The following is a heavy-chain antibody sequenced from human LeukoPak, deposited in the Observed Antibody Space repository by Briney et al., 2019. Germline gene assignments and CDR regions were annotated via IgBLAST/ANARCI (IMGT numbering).Heavy chain of an antibody. D-gene: IGHD2-21*02. V-gene: IGHV3-23*01. CDR1: GFTFNNYA. CDR3: ARDRDFPRDQFDH. Sequence: GGSLRLSCAASGFTFNNYAMSWVRQAPGKGLKWVSAISGTGDATWYPDSVKGRFTISRDKSRNTVYLQMNSLRAEDTALYYCARDRDFPRDQFDHWGQGTLVTVSS. J-gene: IGHJ4*02. CDR2: ISGTGDAT.